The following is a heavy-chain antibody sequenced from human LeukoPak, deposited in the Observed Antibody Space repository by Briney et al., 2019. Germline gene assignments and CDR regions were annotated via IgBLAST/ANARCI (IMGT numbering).Heavy chain of an antibody. V-gene: IGHV3-23*01. Sequence: GGSLTLSCTASDFAFTSSGMSWVRQVPGTGLEWVSFISATVLSTYYADSVKGRFTVSRDNSKNTLYLQMNSLRAADTAVYYCAKLMRHMMEDVLDLWGQGTVVTVSS. J-gene: IGHJ3*01. CDR2: ISATVLST. D-gene: IGHD3-16*01. CDR1: DFAFTSSG. CDR3: AKLMRHMMEDVLDL.